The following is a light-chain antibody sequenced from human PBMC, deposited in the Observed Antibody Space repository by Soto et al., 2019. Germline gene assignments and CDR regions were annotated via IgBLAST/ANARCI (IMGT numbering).Light chain of an antibody. J-gene: IGLJ1*01. CDR3: CSYAGSSYV. V-gene: IGLV2-11*01. Sequence: GLTRPGSVFGSPGQSVTISCTGTSSDVGGYNYVSWYQQHPGKAPKLMIYDVSKRPSGVPDRFSGSKSGNTASLTISGLQAEDEADYYCCSYAGSSYVFGTGTNVTVL. CDR2: DVS. CDR1: SSDVGGYNY.